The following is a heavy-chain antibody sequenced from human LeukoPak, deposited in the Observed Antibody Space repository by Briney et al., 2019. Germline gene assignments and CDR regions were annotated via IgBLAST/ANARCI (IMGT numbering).Heavy chain of an antibody. J-gene: IGHJ4*02. V-gene: IGHV3-30*18. D-gene: IGHD6-19*01. CDR3: AKDHSSGWETRLDY. CDR2: ISYDGSNK. Sequence: GGSLRLSCAASGFTFSSYGMHWVRQAPGKGLEWVAVISYDGSNKYYADSVKGRFTISRDNSKNTLYLQMNSLRAEDTAVYYCAKDHSSGWETRLDYWGQGTLVTVSS. CDR1: GFTFSSYG.